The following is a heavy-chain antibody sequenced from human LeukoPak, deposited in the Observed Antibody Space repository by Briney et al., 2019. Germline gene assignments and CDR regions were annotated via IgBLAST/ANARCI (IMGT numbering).Heavy chain of an antibody. CDR3: ARDFAGSSSGVKYMDV. D-gene: IGHD6-13*01. CDR1: GGSISSHY. J-gene: IGHJ6*03. V-gene: IGHV4-59*11. CDR2: ISYSGST. Sequence: SETLSLTCTVSGGSISSHYWSWIRQPPGKGLECIGYISYSGSTNYNPSLKSRVTISVDTSKDQFSLKPNSVTAADTAVYYCARDFAGSSSGVKYMDVWGNGTPVTVSS.